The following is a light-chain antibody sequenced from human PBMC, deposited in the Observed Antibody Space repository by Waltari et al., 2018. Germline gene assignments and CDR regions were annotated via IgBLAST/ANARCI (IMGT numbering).Light chain of an antibody. V-gene: IGKV4-1*01. CDR2: WAY. CDR3: QQYLRTPPT. J-gene: IGKJ2*01. CDR1: QSVLYSPNNRND. Sequence: DFLMTQSPDSLAVSLCAVATLNCNSRQSVLYSPNNRNDLTWFQQKPGQPPKVLIYWAYTRESGVPDRFSGSGSGTDFTLTISSLQAEDVAIYYCQQYLRTPPTFGQGTKLEIK.